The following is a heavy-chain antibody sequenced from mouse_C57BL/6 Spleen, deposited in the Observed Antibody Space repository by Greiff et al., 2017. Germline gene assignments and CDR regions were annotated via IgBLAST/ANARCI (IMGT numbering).Heavy chain of an antibody. V-gene: IGHV1-53*01. J-gene: IGHJ2*01. CDR1: GYTFTSYW. D-gene: IGHD1-1*01. Sequence: QVQLQQPGTELVKPGASVKLSCKASGYTFTSYWMHWVKQRPGQGLEWIGNINPCTGGTNYNEKFKSKATLTVDKSSSTAYMQLSSLTSEDSAVYYCARWGYGSTYFDYWGQGTTLTVSS. CDR3: ARWGYGSTYFDY. CDR2: INPCTGGT.